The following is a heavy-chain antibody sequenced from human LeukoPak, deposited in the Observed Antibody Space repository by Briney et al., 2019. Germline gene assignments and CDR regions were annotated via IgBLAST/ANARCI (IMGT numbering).Heavy chain of an antibody. J-gene: IGHJ3*02. D-gene: IGHD2-2*02. Sequence: SETLSLTCTVSGGSISSYYWSWIRQPPGKGLEWIGYIYYSGSTNYNPSLKSRVTISVDTSKNQFSLKLSSVTAADTAVYYCARGDCSSTSCYKRAFDIWGQGTMVTVSS. V-gene: IGHV4-59*01. CDR3: ARGDCSSTSCYKRAFDI. CDR2: IYYSGST. CDR1: GGSISSYY.